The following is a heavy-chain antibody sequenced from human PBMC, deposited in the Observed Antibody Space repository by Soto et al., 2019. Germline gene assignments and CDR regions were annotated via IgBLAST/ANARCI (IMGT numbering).Heavy chain of an antibody. D-gene: IGHD3-22*01. J-gene: IGHJ5*02. CDR1: GGTFSSYA. Sequence: ASVKVSCKASGGTFSSYAISWVRQAPGQGLEWMGGIIPIFGTANYAQKFQGRVTITADESTSTAYMELSSLRSEDTAVYYCARSYYYDSSAEAWGQGTLVTVSS. V-gene: IGHV1-69*13. CDR3: ARSYYYDSSAEA. CDR2: IIPIFGTA.